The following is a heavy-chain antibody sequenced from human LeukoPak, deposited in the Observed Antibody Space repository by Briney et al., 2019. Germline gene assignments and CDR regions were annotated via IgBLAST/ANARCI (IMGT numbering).Heavy chain of an antibody. V-gene: IGHV4-59*08. CDR1: GGSISRNY. J-gene: IGHJ4*02. CDR3: ASCLTIGGNSYGFDY. D-gene: IGHD5-18*01. Sequence: SETLSLTCTVSGGSISRNYWSWIRQAPGKGLEWIGYIHYSGRANYNPSLKSRVTMSADTSKNQFSLKVNSVTATDTAVYYCASCLTIGGNSYGFDYWGQGALVTVSS. CDR2: IHYSGRA.